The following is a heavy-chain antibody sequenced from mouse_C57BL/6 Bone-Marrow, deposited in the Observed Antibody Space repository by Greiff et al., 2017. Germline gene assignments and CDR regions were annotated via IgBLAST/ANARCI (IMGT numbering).Heavy chain of an antibody. V-gene: IGHV5-12*01. Sequence: EVKVVESGGGLVQPGGSLKLSCAASGFTFSDYYMYWVRQTPEKRLEWVAYISNGGGSTYYPDTVKGRFTISRDNAKNTLYLQMSRLKSEDTAMYYCARGDYYGNYVDYWGQGTTLTVSS. CDR3: ARGDYYGNYVDY. CDR1: GFTFSDYY. D-gene: IGHD1-1*01. J-gene: IGHJ2*01. CDR2: ISNGGGST.